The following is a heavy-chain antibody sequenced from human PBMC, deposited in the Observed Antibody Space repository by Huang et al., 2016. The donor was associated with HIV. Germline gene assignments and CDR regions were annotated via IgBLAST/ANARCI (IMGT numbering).Heavy chain of an antibody. V-gene: IGHV1-24*01. CDR3: ATGFDTYYDI. Sequence: QVQLVQSGAEVKKPGASVKVSCKVSGYTLTELSIHWVRQAPGKGLEWMGGFAPEKGETNYAQNIQGRVTMTEDTSTDTAYMELNSLRSEDTAVYYCATGFDTYYDIWGQGTMVIASS. J-gene: IGHJ3*02. CDR2: FAPEKGET. D-gene: IGHD2-21*01. CDR1: GYTLTELS.